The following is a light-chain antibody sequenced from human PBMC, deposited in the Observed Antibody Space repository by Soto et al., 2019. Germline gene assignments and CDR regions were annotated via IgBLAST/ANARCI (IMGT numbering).Light chain of an antibody. CDR3: QQSYSTPLFT. Sequence: DIQMTQSPSSLSASVGDRVTITCRASQSISSYLNWYQQRPGKAPKLLIYASPTLQSGVPSRFGGSGSGTDFTLTISSLQPEDFATYYYQQSYSTPLFTFGPGTKVDIK. J-gene: IGKJ3*01. CDR1: QSISSY. CDR2: ASP. V-gene: IGKV1-39*01.